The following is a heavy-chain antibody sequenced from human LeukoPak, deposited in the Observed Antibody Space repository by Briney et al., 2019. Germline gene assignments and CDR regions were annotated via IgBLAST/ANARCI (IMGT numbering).Heavy chain of an antibody. CDR1: GYGFTGCY. D-gene: IGHD2-2*01. V-gene: IGHV1-2*07. J-gene: IGHJ2*01. Sequence: ASVTVSRKGSGYGFTGCYIQWVWQAPGQGLEWVGWTNLNNGGTNYAHKFQVRVRLTSDTAITTAYMELTRIRSDDSAVYYCGRNCSSTSCPGWCFDVWGNGTLVTVSS. CDR2: TNLNNGGT. CDR3: GRNCSSTSCPGWCFDV.